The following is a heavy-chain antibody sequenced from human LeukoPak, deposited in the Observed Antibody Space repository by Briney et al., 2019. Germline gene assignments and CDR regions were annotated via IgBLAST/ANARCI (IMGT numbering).Heavy chain of an antibody. CDR2: TRNKANSYTT. D-gene: IGHD3-3*01. V-gene: IGHV3-72*01. Sequence: PGGSLRLSCAASGFTFSDHYMDWARQAPGRGLEWVGRTRNKANSYTTEYAASVKGRFTISRDDSKNSLYLQMNSLKTEDTAVYYCARGPYYDFWSGLSFDKGLDYWGQGTLVTVSS. CDR3: ARGPYYDFWSGLSFDKGLDY. CDR1: GFTFSDHY. J-gene: IGHJ4*02.